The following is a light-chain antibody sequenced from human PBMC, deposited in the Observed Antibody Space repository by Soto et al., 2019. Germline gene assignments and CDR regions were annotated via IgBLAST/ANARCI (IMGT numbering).Light chain of an antibody. CDR3: QQYGSSIT. CDR2: GAS. CDR1: QSISNTY. Sequence: EIVLTQSPATLSLSPGERATLSCRASQSISNTYLCLYQQKPGQAPRLLIFGASNRATGIPDRFSGSGSGTDFTLTISRLEPEDFAVYYCQQYGSSITFGQGTRLDIK. J-gene: IGKJ5*01. V-gene: IGKV3-20*01.